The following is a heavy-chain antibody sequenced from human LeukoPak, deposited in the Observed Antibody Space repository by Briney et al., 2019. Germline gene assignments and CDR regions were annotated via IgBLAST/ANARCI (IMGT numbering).Heavy chain of an antibody. CDR1: GDSLSNYY. V-gene: IGHV4-59*01. CDR3: ARLPRGTYDLT. Sequence: SETLSLTCTVSGDSLSNYYWNWVRQAPGKGLEWIGFVSYGGSTIYSPSLKSRVVISVDTSRDQFSLRLTSVTAADTAVYYCARLPRGTYDLTWGQGTLVTVFS. J-gene: IGHJ5*02. CDR2: VSYGGST. D-gene: IGHD1-26*01.